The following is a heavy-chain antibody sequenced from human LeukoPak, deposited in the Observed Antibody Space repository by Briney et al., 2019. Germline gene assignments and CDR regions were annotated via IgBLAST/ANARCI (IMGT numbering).Heavy chain of an antibody. CDR3: ATVGSGWPPGAFDI. D-gene: IGHD6-19*01. J-gene: IGHJ3*02. V-gene: IGHV3-30*02. CDR1: GFIFSSYG. CDR2: IRYDGSNT. Sequence: GGSLRLSCAASGFIFSSYGMHWVRQAPGKGLEWVAFIRYDGSNTYYADSVKGRFTISRDNSKNTLYLQMNSLRGEDTAVYYCATVGSGWPPGAFDIWGQGTMVTVSS.